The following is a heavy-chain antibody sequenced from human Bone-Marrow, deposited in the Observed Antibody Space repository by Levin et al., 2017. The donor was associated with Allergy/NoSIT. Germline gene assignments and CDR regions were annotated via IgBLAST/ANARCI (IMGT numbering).Heavy chain of an antibody. D-gene: IGHD2-15*01. CDR3: AREKVVPAVLRSPNVFDV. J-gene: IGHJ3*01. V-gene: IGHV3-7*01. Sequence: GGSLRLSCAASGFIFDTYWMSWVRQAPGKGLEWVAAIKHDGSEEYYVDSVKGRFTVSRDNANNSLYVQMNSLRAEDTAVYYCAREKVVPAVLRSPNVFDVWGQGTMVTVSS. CDR1: GFIFDTYW. CDR2: IKHDGSEE.